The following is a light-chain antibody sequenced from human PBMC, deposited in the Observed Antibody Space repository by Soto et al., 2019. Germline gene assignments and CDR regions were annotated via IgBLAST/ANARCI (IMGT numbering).Light chain of an antibody. J-gene: IGKJ2*01. Sequence: DIQMTQSPSTLSASVGDRVTITCRASQSISSWLAWYQQKPGKAPKLLIYKASSLESGVPSRVSGSGSGTEITLTISSLQPADFAAYYCQQYNSYSPYTFGQGTKLEIK. CDR2: KAS. V-gene: IGKV1-5*03. CDR1: QSISSW. CDR3: QQYNSYSPYT.